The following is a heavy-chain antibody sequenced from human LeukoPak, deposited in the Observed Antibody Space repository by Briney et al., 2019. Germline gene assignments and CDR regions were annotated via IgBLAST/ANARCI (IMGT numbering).Heavy chain of an antibody. Sequence: PGGSLRLSRAASGFTFSHYVMHWVCQAPGRGLEWVAVIWNDGSNKYYADSVKGGFTIPRENSKNTLYLQMNSLRAEDTALYYCAKDAQRGFDYTNSLDYWGEGTLVTVSS. CDR3: AKDAQRGFDYTNSLDY. D-gene: IGHD4-11*01. J-gene: IGHJ4*02. CDR1: GFTFSHYV. CDR2: IWNDGSNK. V-gene: IGHV3-33*06.